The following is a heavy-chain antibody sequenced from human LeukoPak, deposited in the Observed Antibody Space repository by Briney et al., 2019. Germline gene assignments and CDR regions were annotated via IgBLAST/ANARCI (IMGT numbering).Heavy chain of an antibody. V-gene: IGHV1-8*01. CDR1: GYTFTSYD. Sequence: ASVKVSCKASGYTFTSYDINWVRQATGQGLEWMGWMNPNSGNTGYAQKFQGRVTMTWNTSISTAYMELSSLRSEDTAVYYCARAGKGDDSSGYYLSYWGQGTLVTVSS. CDR3: ARAGKGDDSSGYYLSY. CDR2: MNPNSGNT. J-gene: IGHJ4*02. D-gene: IGHD3-22*01.